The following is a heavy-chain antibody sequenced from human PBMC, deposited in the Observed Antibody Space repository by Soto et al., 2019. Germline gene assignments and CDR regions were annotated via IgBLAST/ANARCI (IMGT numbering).Heavy chain of an antibody. CDR3: ARHPERIAQIGWFDP. Sequence: PGGSLRLSCVASGFTFDYYWMHWVRQAPGKGLEWVSYIPSSSSSKYYADSVKGRFTISRDNAKNSLYLQMNSLRAEDTAVYYCARHPERIAQIGWFDPWGQGTLVTVSS. D-gene: IGHD6-13*01. CDR2: IPSSSSSK. V-gene: IGHV3-48*01. CDR1: GFTFDYYW. J-gene: IGHJ5*02.